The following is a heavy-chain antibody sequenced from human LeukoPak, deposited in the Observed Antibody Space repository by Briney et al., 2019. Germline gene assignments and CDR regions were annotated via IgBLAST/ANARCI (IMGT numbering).Heavy chain of an antibody. Sequence: SVKVSCKASGGTFSSYAISWVRQAPGRGLEWMGGIIPIFGTANYAQKFQGRVTITADESTSTAYMELSSLRSEDTAVYYCARGGSGSYYLYYFDYWGQGTLVTVSS. CDR1: GGTFSSYA. V-gene: IGHV1-69*13. D-gene: IGHD3-10*01. J-gene: IGHJ4*02. CDR2: IIPIFGTA. CDR3: ARGGSGSYYLYYFDY.